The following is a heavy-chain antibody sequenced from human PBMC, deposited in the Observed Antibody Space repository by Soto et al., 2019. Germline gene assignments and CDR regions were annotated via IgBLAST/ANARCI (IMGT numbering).Heavy chain of an antibody. Sequence: SETLSLTCTVSGGSISSSSYYWGWIRQPPGKGLEWIGGIYYSGSTYYNPSLKSRVTISVDTSKNQFSLKLSSVTAADTAVYYCARHVTTVTTSLDYWGQGTLVTVSS. V-gene: IGHV4-39*01. CDR2: IYYSGST. CDR3: ARHVTTVTTSLDY. D-gene: IGHD4-17*01. CDR1: GGSISSSSYY. J-gene: IGHJ4*02.